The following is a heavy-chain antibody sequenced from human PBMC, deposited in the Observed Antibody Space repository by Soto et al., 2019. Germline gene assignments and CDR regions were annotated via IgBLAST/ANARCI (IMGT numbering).Heavy chain of an antibody. Sequence: VQLVESGGGVVQPGRSLRLSCAASGFTFSDYAMHWVRQAPGKGLEWVAVVSHDGRNTHYADSVKGRFTISRASSKHTGSLELTSLRAEDTAVYYCAKGGRQWLVTSGFNYWGQGALVTVSS. CDR3: AKGGRQWLVTSGFNY. CDR1: GFTFSDYA. J-gene: IGHJ4*02. D-gene: IGHD6-19*01. CDR2: VSHDGRNT. V-gene: IGHV3-30*18.